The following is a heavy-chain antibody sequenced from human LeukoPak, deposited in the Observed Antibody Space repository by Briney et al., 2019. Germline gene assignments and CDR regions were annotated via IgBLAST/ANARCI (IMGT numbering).Heavy chain of an antibody. CDR3: AKEDKRYYYYYYMDV. CDR1: GFTFDDYA. Sequence: GRSLRLSCAASGFTFDDYAMHWVRQAPGKGLEWVSGISWNSGSIGYADSVKGRFTISRDNAKNSLYLQMNSLRAEDTALYYCAKEDKRYYYYYYMDVWGKGTTVTVSS. V-gene: IGHV3-9*01. CDR2: ISWNSGSI. J-gene: IGHJ6*03.